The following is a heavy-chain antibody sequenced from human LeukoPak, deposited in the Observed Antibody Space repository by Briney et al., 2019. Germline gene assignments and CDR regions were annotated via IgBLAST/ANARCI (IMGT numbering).Heavy chain of an antibody. D-gene: IGHD6-13*01. CDR2: ISSSSSYT. CDR1: GFTFGDYY. CDR3: ARALLEQLVNWFDP. Sequence: PGGSLRLSCAASGFTFGDYYMSWIRQAPGKGLEWVSYISSSSSYTNYADSVKGRFTISRDNAKNSLYLQMNSLRAEDTAVYYCARALLEQLVNWFDPWGQGTLVTVSS. V-gene: IGHV3-11*06. J-gene: IGHJ5*02.